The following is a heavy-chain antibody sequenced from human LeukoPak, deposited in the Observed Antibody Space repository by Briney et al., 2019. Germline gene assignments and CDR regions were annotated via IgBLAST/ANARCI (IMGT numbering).Heavy chain of an antibody. J-gene: IGHJ4*02. CDR1: GFTFDDYA. CDR2: ISWNSGSI. Sequence: GRSLRLSCAASGFTFDDYAMHWVRQAPGKGLEWVSGISWNSGSIGYADSVKGRFTISRDNAKNSLYLQMNSLRAEDTALYYCAKDNAYGPSTPTIDYWGQGTLVTVSS. D-gene: IGHD3-10*01. CDR3: AKDNAYGPSTPTIDY. V-gene: IGHV3-9*01.